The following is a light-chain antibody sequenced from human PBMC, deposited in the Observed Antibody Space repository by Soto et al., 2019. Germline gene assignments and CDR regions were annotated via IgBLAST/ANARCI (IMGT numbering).Light chain of an antibody. CDR3: QQYGSSYPWT. Sequence: DIQMTQSPYTLSASVGDRVTITCRASQSVISWVAWYQQKPGKAPKLLISDASTLDTGVPSRFSGSGSETDFTLTIRRLEPEDFAVYYCQQYGSSYPWTFGQGTKVDI. CDR2: DAS. CDR1: QSVISW. J-gene: IGKJ1*01. V-gene: IGKV1-5*01.